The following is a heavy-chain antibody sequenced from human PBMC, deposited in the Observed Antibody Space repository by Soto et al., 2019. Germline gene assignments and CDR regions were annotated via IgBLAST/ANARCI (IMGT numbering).Heavy chain of an antibody. D-gene: IGHD4-17*01. J-gene: IGHJ3*02. Sequence: QLQLQESGPGLVKPSETLSLTCTVSGGSISSSSYYWGWIRQPPGKGLEWIGSIYYSGSSFYNPSLKCRVTISVDTSKNQFSLKLSSVTAADTAVYYCARQFHDYGDYAGVRDAFDIWGQGTMVTVSS. CDR1: GGSISSSSYY. V-gene: IGHV4-39*01. CDR3: ARQFHDYGDYAGVRDAFDI. CDR2: IYYSGSS.